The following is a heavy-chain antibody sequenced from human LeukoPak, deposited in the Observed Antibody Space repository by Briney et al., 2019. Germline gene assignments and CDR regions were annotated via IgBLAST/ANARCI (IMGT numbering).Heavy chain of an antibody. V-gene: IGHV3-21*01. CDR3: AREVRYPLGWYFDY. Sequence: GGSLRLSCAASGLTFRNYAMNWVRQAPGKGLEWVSFISSSSTYIYYADSVKGRFTISRDNAKNSLYLQMNSLRAEDTAVYYCAREVRYPLGWYFDYWGQGTLVTVSS. D-gene: IGHD3-10*01. CDR1: GLTFRNYA. J-gene: IGHJ4*02. CDR2: ISSSSTYI.